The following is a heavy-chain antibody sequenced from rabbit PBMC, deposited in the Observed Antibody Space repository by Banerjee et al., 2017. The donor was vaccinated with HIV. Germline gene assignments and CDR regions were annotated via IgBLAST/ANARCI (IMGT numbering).Heavy chain of an antibody. Sequence: QSLEESGGDLVKPGASLTLTCTASGFSFSNKAVMCWVRQAPGKGLEWIACINAVTGKAVYANWAKGRFTFSKTSSTTVTLQMTSLTVADTATYFCARDTGSSFSSYGMDLWGPGTLVTVS. CDR1: GFSFSNKAV. CDR3: ARDTGSSFSSYGMDL. V-gene: IGHV1S40*01. CDR2: INAVTGKA. D-gene: IGHD8-1*01. J-gene: IGHJ6*01.